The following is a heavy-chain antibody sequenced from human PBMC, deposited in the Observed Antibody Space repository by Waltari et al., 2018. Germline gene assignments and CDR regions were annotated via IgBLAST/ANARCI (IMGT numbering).Heavy chain of an antibody. J-gene: IGHJ4*02. V-gene: IGHV3-23*01. CDR1: GFAFASFG. CDR2: VRGSGQTT. CDR3: VREGYSYDTGYYSGGYFDY. Sequence: EVQLLDSGGALVQPGGPLRLSCAASGFAFASFGMSLIRQAPGKGLEWVSGVRGSGQTTYYADSVKGRFTISRDNAKNIVYLQMSSLRAEDTAAYFCVREGYSYDTGYYSGGYFDYWGQGTLVTVSS. D-gene: IGHD3-22*01.